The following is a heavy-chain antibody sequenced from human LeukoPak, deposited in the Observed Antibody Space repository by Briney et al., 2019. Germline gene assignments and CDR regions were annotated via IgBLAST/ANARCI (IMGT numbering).Heavy chain of an antibody. Sequence: GGSLRLSCAASGFTVSSNYMSWVRQAPGKGLEWVSVIYSGGSTYYADSVKGRFTISRDNSKNTLYLQMNSLRAEDTAVYYCAKAPYYYDSSGYYSRWGQGTLVTVSS. CDR3: AKAPYYYDSSGYYSR. D-gene: IGHD3-22*01. CDR1: GFTVSSNY. V-gene: IGHV3-53*01. CDR2: IYSGGST. J-gene: IGHJ4*02.